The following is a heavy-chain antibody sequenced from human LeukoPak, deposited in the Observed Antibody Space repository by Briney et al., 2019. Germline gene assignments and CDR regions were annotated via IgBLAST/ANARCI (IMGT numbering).Heavy chain of an antibody. D-gene: IGHD3-10*01. CDR3: ASTGSG. CDR1: GFTFSNYW. Sequence: GGSLRLSCAASGFTFSNYWMSWVHQAPGKGLEWVANIKQDGSEKYYVDSVKGRFTISRDNAKNSVYLQMNSLRGEDTAVYYCASTGSGWGQGTLVTVSS. V-gene: IGHV3-7*01. CDR2: IKQDGSEK. J-gene: IGHJ4*02.